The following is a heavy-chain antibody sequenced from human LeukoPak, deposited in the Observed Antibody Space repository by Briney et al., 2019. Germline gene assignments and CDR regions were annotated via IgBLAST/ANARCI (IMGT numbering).Heavy chain of an antibody. V-gene: IGHV3-9*01. Sequence: GGSLRLSCAASGFTFDDYAMHWVRQVPGKGLEWVSGISWNSGSIGYADSVKGRFTISRDNAMNSLNLQMNSLRVEDTALYYCAKDSTYDSSGSPLDYWGQGTLVTVSS. CDR1: GFTFDDYA. D-gene: IGHD3-22*01. CDR2: ISWNSGSI. J-gene: IGHJ4*02. CDR3: AKDSTYDSSGSPLDY.